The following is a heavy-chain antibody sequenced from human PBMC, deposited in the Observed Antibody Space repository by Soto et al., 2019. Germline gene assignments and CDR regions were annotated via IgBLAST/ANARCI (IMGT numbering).Heavy chain of an antibody. V-gene: IGHV4-31*01. CDR1: GDSITSGVHY. CDR3: ARDRVMLTFGGASEEWGVDS. D-gene: IGHD3-16*01. J-gene: IGHJ4*02. Sequence: QVQLQESGPGLVKPSQTLSLTCTVSGDSITSGVHYWSWIRQLPGKGLEWLGYIFYSGPTYYNPFLNSLVTISVDTSKNQYCLKLKSVTAADTVVYYCARDRVMLTFGGASEEWGVDSWGQVTLVTVSS. CDR2: IFYSGPT.